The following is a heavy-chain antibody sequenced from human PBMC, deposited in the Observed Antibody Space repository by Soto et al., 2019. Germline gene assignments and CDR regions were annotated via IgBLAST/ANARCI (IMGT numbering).Heavy chain of an antibody. V-gene: IGHV4-30-4*08. CDR1: GGCVSIGDYD. D-gene: IGHD3-22*01. Sequence: SETLSLTCTVSGGCVSIGDYDVSWIRQSPGKGLEWIRYITYRARTNYNPSLQSRVTMSVDTSKNLFSLRLSSVTAADTAVYFCARDYRPTYYYDSGGYYPPTYFDSWGQGALVTVPS. J-gene: IGHJ4*02. CDR2: ITYRART. CDR3: ARDYRPTYYYDSGGYYPPTYFDS.